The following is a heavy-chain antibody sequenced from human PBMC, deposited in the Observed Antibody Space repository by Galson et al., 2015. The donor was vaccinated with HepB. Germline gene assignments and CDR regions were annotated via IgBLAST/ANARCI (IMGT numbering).Heavy chain of an antibody. CDR2: ISAYNGNT. CDR3: ARLGLGRYFDWSPLGGYYYYYMDV. CDR1: GYTFTSYG. V-gene: IGHV1-18*01. D-gene: IGHD3-9*01. Sequence: SVKVSCKASGYTFTSYGISWVRQAPGQGLEWMGWISAYNGNTNYAQKLQGRVTMTTDTSTSTAYMELRSLRSDDTAVYYCARLGLGRYFDWSPLGGYYYYYMDVWGKGTTVTVSS. J-gene: IGHJ6*03.